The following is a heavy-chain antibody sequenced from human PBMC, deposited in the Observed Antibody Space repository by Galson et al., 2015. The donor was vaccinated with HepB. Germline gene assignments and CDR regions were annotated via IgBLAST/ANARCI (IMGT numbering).Heavy chain of an antibody. CDR2: IKSKTDGGTT. CDR3: TTAAYYDYVWGSYRRTSLHYYGMDV. V-gene: IGHV3-15*01. CDR1: GFTFSNAW. J-gene: IGHJ6*02. Sequence: SLRLSCAASGFTFSNAWMSWVRQAPGKGLEWVGRIKSKTDGGTTDYAAPVKGRFTISRDDSKNTLYLQMNSLKTEDTAVYYCTTAAYYDYVWGSYRRTSLHYYGMDVWGQGTTVTVSS. D-gene: IGHD3-16*02.